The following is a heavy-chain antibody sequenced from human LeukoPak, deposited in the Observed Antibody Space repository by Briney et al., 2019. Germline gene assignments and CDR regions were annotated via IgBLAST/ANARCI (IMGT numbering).Heavy chain of an antibody. CDR2: INPNSGGT. V-gene: IGHV1-2*02. CDR1: GYTFTGYY. D-gene: IGHD2-2*02. Sequence: ASVKVSCKASGYTFTGYYMHWVRQAPGQGLEWMGWINPNSGGTNYAQKFQGRVTMTRDTSISTAYMELSRLRSDDTAVYYCARTIGYCSSTSCYRRPVGYWGQGTLVTVSS. CDR3: ARTIGYCSSTSCYRRPVGY. J-gene: IGHJ4*02.